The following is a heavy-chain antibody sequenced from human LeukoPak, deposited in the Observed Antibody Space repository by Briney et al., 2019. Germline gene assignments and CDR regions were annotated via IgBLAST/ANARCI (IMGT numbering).Heavy chain of an antibody. J-gene: IGHJ2*01. Sequence: SETLSLTCTVSAGSISSNMYYWGWIRQPPGKGLEWIGSVFYTGNTFYTPSLQSRVSISLDTSKNQFSLNFNSVTAADTAVYYCARSPEYGMAPDWYFDIWGRGTLVSVSS. CDR3: ARSPEYGMAPDWYFDI. CDR1: AGSISSNMYY. V-gene: IGHV4-39*01. CDR2: VFYTGNT. D-gene: IGHD5-24*01.